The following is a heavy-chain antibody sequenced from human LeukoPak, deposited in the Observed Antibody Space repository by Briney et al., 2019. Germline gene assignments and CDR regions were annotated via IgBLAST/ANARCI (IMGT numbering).Heavy chain of an antibody. J-gene: IGHJ5*02. CDR1: GGSFSGYY. CDR3: ARGDYGDYGRWFDP. D-gene: IGHD4-17*01. V-gene: IGHV4-34*01. Sequence: SETLSLTCAVYGGSFSGYYWSWIRQPPGKGLEWSGEINHSGSTNYNPSLKSRVTISVDTSKNQFSLKLSSVTAADTAVYYCARGDYGDYGRWFDPWGQGTLVTVSS. CDR2: INHSGST.